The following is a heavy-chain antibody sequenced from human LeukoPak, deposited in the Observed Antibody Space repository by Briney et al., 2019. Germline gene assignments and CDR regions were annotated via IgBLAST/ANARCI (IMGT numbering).Heavy chain of an antibody. CDR2: ISYDGSNK. D-gene: IGHD3-3*01. V-gene: IGHV3-30*03. J-gene: IGHJ4*02. CDR1: GFTFSSYG. Sequence: PGGSLRLSCAASGFTFSSYGMHWVRQAPGKGLEWVAVISYDGSNKYYADSVKGRFTISRDNSKNTLYLQMNSLRAEDTAVYYCASVSYYDFWSGYYTRGFYFDYWGQGTLVTVSS. CDR3: ASVSYYDFWSGYYTRGFYFDY.